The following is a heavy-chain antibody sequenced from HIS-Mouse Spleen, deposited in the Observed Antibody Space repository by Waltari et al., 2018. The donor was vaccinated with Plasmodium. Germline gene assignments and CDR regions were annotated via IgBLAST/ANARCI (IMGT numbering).Heavy chain of an antibody. CDR2: IYHSGST. D-gene: IGHD1-26*01. CDR3: ARAPPVPGGSYLFSY. CDR1: GYSFSSGYY. Sequence: QVQLQESGPGLVTPSETLSLTCPVSGYSFSSGYYWGWIRQPPGKGLEWIGSIYHSGSTYYNPSLKSRVTISVDTSKNQFSLKLSSVTAADTAVYYCARAPPVPGGSYLFSYWGQGTLVTVSS. V-gene: IGHV4-38-2*02. J-gene: IGHJ4*02.